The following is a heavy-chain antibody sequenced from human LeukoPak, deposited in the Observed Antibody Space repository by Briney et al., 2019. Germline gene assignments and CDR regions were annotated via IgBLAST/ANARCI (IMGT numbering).Heavy chain of an antibody. D-gene: IGHD3-22*01. CDR3: ARLLYDRSGYYWFDP. CDR2: IYYSGRT. V-gene: IGHV4-39*01. J-gene: IGHJ5*02. CDR1: GGSVSSSSYY. Sequence: PSETLSPTCTVSGGSVSSSSYYWGWIRQPPGKGLEWIGSIYYSGRTYDNPSLKSRVTMSVDTSKNQFSLKLSSVTAADTAVYYCARLLYDRSGYYWFDPWGQGTLVTVSS.